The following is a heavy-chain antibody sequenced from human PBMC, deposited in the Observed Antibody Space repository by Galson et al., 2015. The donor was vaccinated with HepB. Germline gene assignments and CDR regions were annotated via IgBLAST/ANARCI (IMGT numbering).Heavy chain of an antibody. CDR2: ISWDGGST. Sequence: SLRLSCAASGFTFDDYTMHWVRQAPGKGLEWVSLISWDGGSTYYADSVKGRFTISRDNSKNSLYLQMNSLRTEDTALYYCAKGLVGATGFDYWGQGTLVTVSS. J-gene: IGHJ4*02. V-gene: IGHV3-43*01. D-gene: IGHD1-26*01. CDR1: GFTFDDYT. CDR3: AKGLVGATGFDY.